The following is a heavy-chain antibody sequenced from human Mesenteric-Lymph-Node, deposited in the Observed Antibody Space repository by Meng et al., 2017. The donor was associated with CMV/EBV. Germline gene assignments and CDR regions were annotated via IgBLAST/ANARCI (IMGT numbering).Heavy chain of an antibody. D-gene: IGHD3-3*01. V-gene: IGHV3-20*04. J-gene: IGHJ4*02. CDR3: ARDRFSSGFDY. CDR2: LNWNGRSK. Sequence: GGSLRLSCAASGFNFDDYGMSWVRQAPGKGLEWVSGLNWNGRSKGYADSVKGRFTISRDNARNSLYLQMNSLRAEDTAVYYCARDRFSSGFDYWGQGTLVTVSS. CDR1: GFNFDDYG.